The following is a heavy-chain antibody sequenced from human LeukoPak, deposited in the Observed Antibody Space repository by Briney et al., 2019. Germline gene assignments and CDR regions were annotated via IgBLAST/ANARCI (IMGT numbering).Heavy chain of an antibody. V-gene: IGHV1-69*06. D-gene: IGHD6-13*01. Sequence: EASVKVSRKASGGTFSSYAISWVRQAPGQGLEWMGGIIPIFGTANYAQKFQGRVTITADKSTSTAYMELSSLRSEDTAVYYCARGRGRHSSSWFDLWGQGTLVTVSS. CDR3: ARGRGRHSSSWFDL. J-gene: IGHJ5*02. CDR2: IIPIFGTA. CDR1: GGTFSSYA.